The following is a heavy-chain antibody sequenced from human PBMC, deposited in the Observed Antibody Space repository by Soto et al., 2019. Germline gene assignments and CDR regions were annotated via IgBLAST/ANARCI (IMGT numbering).Heavy chain of an antibody. D-gene: IGHD2-15*01. CDR3: ARDLLVVAATPNGHSYYYYYGMDV. CDR2: INPNNGGT. Sequence: GASVKVSCKASGYRFTCNSMHCVRQAPGQGLEWMGWINPNNGGTNYAQRFRGWVTMTRDTSTSTVYMELSSLRSEDTAVYYCARDLLVVAATPNGHSYYYYYGMDVWGQGTTVTVSS. CDR1: GYRFTCNS. J-gene: IGHJ6*02. V-gene: IGHV1-2*04.